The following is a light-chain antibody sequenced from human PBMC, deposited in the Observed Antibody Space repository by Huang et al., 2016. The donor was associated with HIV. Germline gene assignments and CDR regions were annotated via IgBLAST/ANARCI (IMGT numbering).Light chain of an antibody. CDR3: QQYNSYWT. J-gene: IGKJ1*01. CDR2: KAS. CDR1: QSISSR. Sequence: DIQMTQSPSTLSASVGDRVTITCRASQSISSRLAWYQQEPGKAPKLLIYKASSLESGVPSRFSGSGSGTEFTLTISSLQPDDFATYYCQQYNSYWTFGQGTKVEIK. V-gene: IGKV1-5*03.